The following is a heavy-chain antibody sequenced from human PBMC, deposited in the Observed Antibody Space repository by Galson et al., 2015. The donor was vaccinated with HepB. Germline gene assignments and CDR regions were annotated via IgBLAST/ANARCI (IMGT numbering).Heavy chain of an antibody. CDR2: MNPYSGNT. CDR1: GYTFTDYD. CDR3: ARGWGDYGDYVSYGMDV. V-gene: IGHV1-8*01. J-gene: IGHJ6*02. D-gene: IGHD4-17*01. Sequence: SVKVSCKAVGYTFTDYDINWVRQAAGQGPEWMGWMNPYSGNTGCAQKFQGRVTMTRDTSMSTAYMELSSLRSEDTAVYFCARGWGDYGDYVSYGMDVWGQGATVTVTS.